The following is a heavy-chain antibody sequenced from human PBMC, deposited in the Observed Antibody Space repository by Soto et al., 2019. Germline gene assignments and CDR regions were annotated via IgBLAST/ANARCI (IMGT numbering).Heavy chain of an antibody. D-gene: IGHD1-1*01. Sequence: QVQLVQSRAEVKKPGASVKVSCKASGYTFTSYGISWVRQAPGQGLEWMGWISAYNGNTNYAQKLQGRVTMTTDTSTSTAYMELRSLRSDDTAVYYCARTRDEGTYYYYGMDVWGQGTTVTVSS. J-gene: IGHJ6*02. V-gene: IGHV1-18*01. CDR1: GYTFTSYG. CDR3: ARTRDEGTYYYYGMDV. CDR2: ISAYNGNT.